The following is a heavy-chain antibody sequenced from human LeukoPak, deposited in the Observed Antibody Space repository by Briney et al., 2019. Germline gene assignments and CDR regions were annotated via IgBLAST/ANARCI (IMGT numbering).Heavy chain of an antibody. Sequence: SETLSLTCTVSGGSISSSSYYWGWIRQPPGKGPEWIGSIYYSGSTYYNPSLKSRVTISVDTSKNQFSLKLGSVTAADTAVYYCARRRGEYYFDYWGQGTLVTVSS. D-gene: IGHD3-10*01. V-gene: IGHV4-39*01. CDR3: ARRRGEYYFDY. CDR2: IYYSGST. J-gene: IGHJ4*02. CDR1: GGSISSSSYY.